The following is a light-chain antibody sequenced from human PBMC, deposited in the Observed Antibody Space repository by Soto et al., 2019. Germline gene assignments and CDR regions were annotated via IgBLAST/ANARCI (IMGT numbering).Light chain of an antibody. V-gene: IGKV3-15*01. J-gene: IGKJ4*01. CDR2: GAS. CDR1: QRISSN. CDR3: QQRSNWPPLT. Sequence: EVVMTQSPATLSVSPGERATLSCRASQRISSNLAWYQQRPGQAPRLLIYGASTRAPGIPARFSGSGSETEFTLTISSLQSEDFAVYYCQQRSNWPPLTFGGGTKVEIK.